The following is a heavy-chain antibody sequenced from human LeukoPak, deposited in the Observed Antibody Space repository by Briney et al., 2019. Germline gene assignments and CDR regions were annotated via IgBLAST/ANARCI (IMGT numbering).Heavy chain of an antibody. CDR3: ARQFSSGLWFGELLPSLGGYYYYMDV. D-gene: IGHD3-10*01. CDR1: GGSFSGYY. V-gene: IGHV4-34*01. Sequence: SETLSLTCAVYGGSFSGYYWSWIRQPPGKGLEWIGEINHSGSTNYNPSLKSRVTISVDTSKNQFSLKLSSVTAADTAVYYCARQFSSGLWFGELLPSLGGYYYYMDVWGKGTTVTISS. CDR2: INHSGST. J-gene: IGHJ6*03.